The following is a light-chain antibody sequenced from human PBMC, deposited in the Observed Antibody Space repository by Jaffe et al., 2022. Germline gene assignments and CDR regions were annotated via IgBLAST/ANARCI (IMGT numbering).Light chain of an antibody. Sequence: QSALTQPPSASGSPGQSVTISCTGTSSDVGGYNYVSWYQQRPGEAPKFIISEVNKRPSGVPARFSGSKSGNTASLTVSGLQAEDEADYYCSSYAGSNNVIFGGGTKLTVL. V-gene: IGLV2-8*01. CDR1: SSDVGGYNY. J-gene: IGLJ2*01. CDR3: SSYAGSNNVI. CDR2: EVN.